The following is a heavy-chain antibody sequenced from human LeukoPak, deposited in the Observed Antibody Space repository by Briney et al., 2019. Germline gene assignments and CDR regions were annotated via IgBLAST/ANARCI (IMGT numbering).Heavy chain of an antibody. J-gene: IGHJ4*02. V-gene: IGHV1-3*01. CDR3: ARDQEAFDY. CDR1: GYTFTSYA. CDR2: INAGNGNT. Sequence: ASVKVSCKASGYTFTSYAIHWVRQAPGQRLEWMGWINAGNGNTKYSQKFQGRVTITRDTSASTVHMELSGLRSEDTAVYYCARDQEAFDYWGQGTLVTVS.